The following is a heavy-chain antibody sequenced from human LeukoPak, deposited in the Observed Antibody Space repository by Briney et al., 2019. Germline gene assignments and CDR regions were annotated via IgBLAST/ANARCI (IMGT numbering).Heavy chain of an antibody. Sequence: SETLSLTCTVSGGSISSYCWSWIRQPPGKGLEWIGEINHSGSTNYNPSLKSRVTISVDTSKNQFSLKLSSVTAADTAVYYCARGWITSSWYFDYWGQGTLVTVSS. CDR3: ARGWITSSWYFDY. V-gene: IGHV4-34*01. J-gene: IGHJ4*02. D-gene: IGHD6-13*01. CDR1: GGSISSYC. CDR2: INHSGST.